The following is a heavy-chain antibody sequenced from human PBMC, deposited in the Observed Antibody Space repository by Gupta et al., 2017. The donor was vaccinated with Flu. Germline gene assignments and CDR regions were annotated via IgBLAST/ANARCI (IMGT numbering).Heavy chain of an antibody. CDR3: ARGDTYYKNWFES. Sequence: SISNYYWNWIRQPPGKGLEWIGYAYYSGTTNYNPSLRSRLTLSLDTSKNQFSLTLTSVTAADTAIYYCARGDTYYKNWFESRGQGTLVSVSS. J-gene: IGHJ5*01. V-gene: IGHV4-59*01. CDR2: AYYSGTT. CDR1: SISNYY. D-gene: IGHD1-26*01.